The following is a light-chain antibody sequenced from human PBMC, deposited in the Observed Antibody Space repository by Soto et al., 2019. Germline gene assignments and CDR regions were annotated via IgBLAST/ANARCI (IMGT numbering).Light chain of an antibody. V-gene: IGKV3-15*01. CDR2: DAS. J-gene: IGKJ3*01. Sequence: EIVMTQSPATLSVSPGEGATLSCRASQNVNNKLAWYQQKPGQPPRLLIYDASTRATGIPARFSGSGSGTEVTLTINSLQSEDFAVYYGLQYNNWAPVTFGPGTKVAS. CDR3: LQYNNWAPVT. CDR1: QNVNNK.